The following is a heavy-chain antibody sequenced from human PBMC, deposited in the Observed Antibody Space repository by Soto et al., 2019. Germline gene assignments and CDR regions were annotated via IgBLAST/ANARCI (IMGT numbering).Heavy chain of an antibody. CDR2: IYHSGGT. CDR1: GGAIGSGYW. Sequence: SETLSLTCGVSGGAIGSGYWWNWVRQPPGKGLQWIGEIYHSGGTNYNPPLKSRVSISVDKSKSLFSLNLRSVTAADTAVYYCARVSRDPDYFDPWGQGTLVTVPS. J-gene: IGHJ5*02. V-gene: IGHV4-4*02. CDR3: ARVSRDPDYFDP. D-gene: IGHD4-17*01.